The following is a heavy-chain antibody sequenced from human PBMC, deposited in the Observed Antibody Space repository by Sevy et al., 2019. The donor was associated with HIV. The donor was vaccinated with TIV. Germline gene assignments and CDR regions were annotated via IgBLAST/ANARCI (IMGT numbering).Heavy chain of an antibody. D-gene: IGHD3-10*01. J-gene: IGHJ5*02. CDR2: INAGNGNT. V-gene: IGHV1-3*01. CDR1: GYTFTSYA. CDR3: ARGTMVRGVIIGSYNWFDP. Sequence: ASVKVSCKASGYTFTSYAMHWVRQAPGQRLEWMGWINAGNGNTKYSQKFQGRVTITRETSASTAYMELSSLGSEDTAVYYCARGTMVRGVIIGSYNWFDPWGQGTLVTVSS.